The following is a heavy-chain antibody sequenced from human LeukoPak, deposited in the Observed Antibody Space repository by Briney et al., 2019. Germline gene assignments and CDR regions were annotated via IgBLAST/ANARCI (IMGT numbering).Heavy chain of an antibody. CDR1: GGSISSSSYY. D-gene: IGHD3-22*01. CDR3: ARSSYYYDSSGYYYNY. Sequence: VTPSETLSLTCTVSGGSISSSSYYWGWIRQPPGKGLEWIGSIYYSGSTYYNPSLKSRVTISVDTSKNQFSLKLSSVTAADTAVYYCARSSYYYDSSGYYYNYRGQGTLVTVSS. J-gene: IGHJ4*02. V-gene: IGHV4-39*01. CDR2: IYYSGST.